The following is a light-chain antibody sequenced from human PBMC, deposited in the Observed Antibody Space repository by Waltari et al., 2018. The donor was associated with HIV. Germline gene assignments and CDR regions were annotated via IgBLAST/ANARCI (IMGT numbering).Light chain of an antibody. Sequence: EIVMTQSPATLSVSPGDRATVSCRASQSVGSALAWFQHNPGQGPRRLIYGASTRATGIPARFSGSGSGTEFALTINSLQSEDLAVYYCQQNATWPSYTFGQGTKLDIK. CDR2: GAS. V-gene: IGKV3-15*01. CDR3: QQNATWPSYT. CDR1: QSVGSA. J-gene: IGKJ2*01.